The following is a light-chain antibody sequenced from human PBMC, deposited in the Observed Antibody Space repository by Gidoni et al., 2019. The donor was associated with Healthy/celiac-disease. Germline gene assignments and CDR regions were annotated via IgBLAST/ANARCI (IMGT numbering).Light chain of an antibody. V-gene: IGKV3-11*01. CDR3: QQRSNWIT. CDR2: DAS. CDR1: QSVSSY. Sequence: IVLTQSPATLSLSPGERATLSCRASQSVSSYLAWYQQKPGQAPRLLIYDASNRATGIPARFSGSGSGTDFTRTISSLEPEDFAVYYCQQRSNWITFGGGTKVEIK. J-gene: IGKJ4*01.